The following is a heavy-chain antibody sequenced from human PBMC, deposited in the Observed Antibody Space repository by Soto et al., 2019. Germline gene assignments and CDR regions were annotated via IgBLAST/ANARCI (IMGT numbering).Heavy chain of an antibody. CDR1: GFTFSSYG. V-gene: IGHV3-33*01. D-gene: IGHD6-19*01. CDR2: IWLDGSNK. J-gene: IGHJ5*02. CDR3: ARDSLAESSGWYWLDP. Sequence: GGSLRLACAASGFTFSSYGMHWVRQAPGKGLEWVAVIWLDGSNKYYADSVKGRFTISRDNSKNTLYLQMNSLRAEDTAVYYCARDSLAESSGWYWLDPWGQGTLVTVSS.